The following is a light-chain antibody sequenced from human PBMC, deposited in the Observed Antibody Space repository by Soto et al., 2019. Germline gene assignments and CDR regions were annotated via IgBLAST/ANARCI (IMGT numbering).Light chain of an antibody. V-gene: IGKV3-11*01. J-gene: IGKJ3*01. CDR2: DAS. Sequence: EIVLTQSPATLSLSPGERATLSCRASQSVSSYLAWYHQKPGQAPRLLIYDASNRATGFPARFGGSGSGTDFTLTISSLEPEDFAVYYCQQRSNWRPTFGPGTKVDIK. CDR3: QQRSNWRPT. CDR1: QSVSSY.